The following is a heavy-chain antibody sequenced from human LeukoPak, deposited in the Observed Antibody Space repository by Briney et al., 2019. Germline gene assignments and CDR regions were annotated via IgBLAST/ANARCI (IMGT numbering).Heavy chain of an antibody. CDR2: INHSGST. D-gene: IGHD3-10*01. Sequence: PSETLSLTCAVYGGSFSDYYWSWIRQPPGKGLEWIGEINHSGSTNYNPSLKSRVTISVDTSKNQFSLKLSSVTAADTAVYYCARGLWYYGSGSYYTLRGYYYYGMDVWGQGTTVTVSS. J-gene: IGHJ6*02. V-gene: IGHV4-34*01. CDR3: ARGLWYYGSGSYYTLRGYYYYGMDV. CDR1: GGSFSDYY.